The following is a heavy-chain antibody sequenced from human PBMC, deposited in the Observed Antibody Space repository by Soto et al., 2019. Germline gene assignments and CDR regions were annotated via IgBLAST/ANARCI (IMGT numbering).Heavy chain of an antibody. CDR2: IYHSGRT. V-gene: IGHV4-30-2*01. CDR3: ARVPDR. D-gene: IGHD2-2*01. J-gene: IGHJ5*02. CDR1: GGSISSGGYS. Sequence: QLQLQESGSRLVKPSQTLSLTCAVSGGSISSGGYSWSWIRQPQGKGLEWIGYIYHSGRTYYNPSLNSRVTISVDRSKNQFALKLSSVTAADTAVYYCARVPDRWGQGTLVTVSS.